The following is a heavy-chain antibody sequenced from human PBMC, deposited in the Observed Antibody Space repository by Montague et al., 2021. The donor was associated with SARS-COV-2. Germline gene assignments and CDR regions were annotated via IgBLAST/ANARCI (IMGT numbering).Heavy chain of an antibody. J-gene: IGHJ4*02. CDR2: VDSAGST. V-gene: IGHV4-39*07. D-gene: IGHD2-8*02. Sequence: SETLSLTCTVSAGSLSSRSNYWGWIRQPPGMGLQRIGSVDSAGSTYYSPSLKSRVTISLDTSKNQFSLKLSSVTAADTAVYYCARDEYNRYWYKYWGQGALVTVSS. CDR1: AGSLSSRSNY. CDR3: ARDEYNRYWYKY.